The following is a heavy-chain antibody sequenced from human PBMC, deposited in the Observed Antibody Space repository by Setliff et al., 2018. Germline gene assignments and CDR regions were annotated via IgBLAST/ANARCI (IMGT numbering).Heavy chain of an antibody. CDR1: GTSFNSHA. CDR3: ATSPKKVTGSDYYNYYMDV. D-gene: IGHD3-9*01. Sequence: SVKVSCKTSGTSFNSHAINWVRQAPGQGLEWMGRIITAFGSTISAQKFQDRVSITADRTTYTAYLELTSLTLEDTAVYYCATSPKKVTGSDYYNYYMDVWGKGTTVTVSS. V-gene: IGHV1-69*06. J-gene: IGHJ6*03. CDR2: IITAFGST.